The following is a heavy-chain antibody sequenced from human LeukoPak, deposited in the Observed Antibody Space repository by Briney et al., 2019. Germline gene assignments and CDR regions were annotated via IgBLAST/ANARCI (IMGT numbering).Heavy chain of an antibody. CDR2: VDPEDDKT. CDR1: EYSFTDYY. J-gene: IGHJ4*02. Sequence: ASVKVSCKVSEYSFTDYYIHWVRQAPGKGLEWVGLVDPEDDKTMYVEHFQGRITITADTSTDTAHMDLSSLRSEDTAVYYCATVTRYAFGPKFDYWGQGTLVTVSS. D-gene: IGHD3-16*02. CDR3: ATVTRYAFGPKFDY. V-gene: IGHV1-69-2*01.